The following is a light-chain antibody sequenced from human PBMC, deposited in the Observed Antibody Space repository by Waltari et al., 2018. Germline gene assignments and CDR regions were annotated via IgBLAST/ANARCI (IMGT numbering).Light chain of an antibody. CDR1: QTILDTYDKNY. Sequence: DIVMTQSPDSLAVSLGERVTINCRSSQTILDTYDKNYLAWHQQKPGQSPRLLIYWASTRELGVPDRFSGSGSGTDFTLTISGLQAEDVAVYYWQQYFNTPITFGGGTKVEIK. CDR3: QQYFNTPIT. CDR2: WAS. V-gene: IGKV4-1*01. J-gene: IGKJ4*01.